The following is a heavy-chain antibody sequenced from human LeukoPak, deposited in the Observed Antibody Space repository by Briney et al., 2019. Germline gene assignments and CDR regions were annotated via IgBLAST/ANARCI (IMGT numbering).Heavy chain of an antibody. Sequence: KPSETLSLTCAVYGGSFSGYYWSWIRQPPGKGLEWIGEINHSGSTNYNPSLKSRVTISVDTSKNQFSLKLSSVTAADTAVYYCARLPDIVVVPAATTGKNSFDYWGQGTLVTVSS. CDR3: ARLPDIVVVPAATTGKNSFDY. CDR1: GGSFSGYY. V-gene: IGHV4-34*01. CDR2: INHSGST. D-gene: IGHD2-2*01. J-gene: IGHJ4*02.